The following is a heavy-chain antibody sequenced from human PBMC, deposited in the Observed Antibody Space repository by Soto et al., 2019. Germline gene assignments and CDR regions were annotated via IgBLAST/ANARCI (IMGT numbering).Heavy chain of an antibody. CDR2: IYYSGST. CDR1: GGSVSSGSYY. Sequence: QVQLQESGPGLVKPSETLSLTCTVSGGSVSSGSYYWSWIRQPPGKGLEWIGYIYYSGSTNYNPSLKRRVTIAVDTSKNQFSLKLSSVTAADTAVYYCAREGYGGDYFDYWGQGTLVTVSS. V-gene: IGHV4-61*01. J-gene: IGHJ4*02. CDR3: AREGYGGDYFDY. D-gene: IGHD4-17*01.